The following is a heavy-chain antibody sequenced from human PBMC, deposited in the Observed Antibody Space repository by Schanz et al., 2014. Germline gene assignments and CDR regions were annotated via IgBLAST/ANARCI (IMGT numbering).Heavy chain of an antibody. CDR3: AKHVRSLTGNDY. Sequence: EVQLVESGGGLVKPGGSLRLSCAASGFTFSSYAMTWVRQAPGKGLEWVSSISSTSSYIFYADSVKGRFTTSRDNGKKSMYLQMNSLRAEDTAVYYCAKHVRSLTGNDYWGQGTLVTVSS. V-gene: IGHV3-21*02. J-gene: IGHJ4*02. CDR1: GFTFSSYA. CDR2: ISSTSSYI. D-gene: IGHD3-9*01.